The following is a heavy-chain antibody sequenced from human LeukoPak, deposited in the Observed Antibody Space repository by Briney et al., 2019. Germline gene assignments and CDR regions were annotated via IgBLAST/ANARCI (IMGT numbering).Heavy chain of an antibody. J-gene: IGHJ5*02. V-gene: IGHV3-9*01. Sequence: GRSLRLSCAASGFTLDDYAMHWVRQAPGKGLEWVSGISWNSGSLGYAASVKGRFTISRDNAKNPLYLQMNSLRAEDTALYYCAKDKGYSGEDWFDPWGQGTLVTVSS. CDR3: AKDKGYSGEDWFDP. CDR1: GFTLDDYA. D-gene: IGHD2-15*01. CDR2: ISWNSGSL.